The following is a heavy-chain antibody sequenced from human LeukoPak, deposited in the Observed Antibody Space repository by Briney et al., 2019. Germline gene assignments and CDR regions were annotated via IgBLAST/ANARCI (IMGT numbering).Heavy chain of an antibody. CDR2: ISGDGGST. CDR3: ARTVPITIFGSFDY. J-gene: IGHJ4*02. V-gene: IGHV3-43*02. D-gene: IGHD3-3*01. Sequence: PGGSLRLSCAASGFTFDDYAMHWVRQAPGKGLEWVSLISGDGGSTYYADSVKGRFTISRDNAKNSLYLQMNSLRAEDTAVYYCARTVPITIFGSFDYWGQGTLVTVSS. CDR1: GFTFDDYA.